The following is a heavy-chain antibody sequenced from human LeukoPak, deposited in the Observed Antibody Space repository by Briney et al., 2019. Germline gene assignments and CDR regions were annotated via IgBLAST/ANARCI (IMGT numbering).Heavy chain of an antibody. D-gene: IGHD6-19*01. J-gene: IGHJ4*02. CDR1: GGSISSYY. CDR2: VYYSGST. Sequence: SETLSLTCTVSGGSISSYYWSWIRKPPGKGLEYIGYVYYSGSTDYNPSLKSRVTISVDTSKNQFSLKLSSVTAADTAVYYCARAGSPGYYFDHWGQGPLVTVSS. V-gene: IGHV4-59*01. CDR3: ARAGSPGYYFDH.